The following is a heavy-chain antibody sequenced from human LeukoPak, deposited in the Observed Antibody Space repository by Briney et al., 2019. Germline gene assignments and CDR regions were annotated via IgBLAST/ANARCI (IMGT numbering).Heavy chain of an antibody. D-gene: IGHD3-22*01. CDR1: GFTFSSFA. V-gene: IGHV3-23*01. J-gene: IGHJ5*02. CDR3: AKGPKIVYSSSWFDP. CDR2: LSGSGSTT. Sequence: GGSLRLSCAASGFTFSSFAMAWVRQAPGKGLERGSALSGSGSTTYYADSVKGRFTISRDNSKNTLYLQMNSLGAEDTAIYYCAKGPKIVYSSSWFDPWGQGIMVTVSS.